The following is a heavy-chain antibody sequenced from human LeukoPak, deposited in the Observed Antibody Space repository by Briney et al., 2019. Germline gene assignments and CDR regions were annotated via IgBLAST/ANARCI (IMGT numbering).Heavy chain of an antibody. J-gene: IGHJ4*02. CDR2: IYSGGST. Sequence: GGSLRLSCAASGFTFSSNYMSWVRQAPGKGLEWVSVIYSGGSTYYADSVKGRFTISRDNSKNTLYLQMNSLRAEDTAVYYCARDSTGGGYFDYWGQGTLVTVSS. CDR3: ARDSTGGGYFDY. D-gene: IGHD2-8*02. V-gene: IGHV3-53*01. CDR1: GFTFSSNY.